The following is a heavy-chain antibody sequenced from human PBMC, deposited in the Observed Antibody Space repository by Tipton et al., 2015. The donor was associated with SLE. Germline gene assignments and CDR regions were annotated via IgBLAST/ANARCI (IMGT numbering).Heavy chain of an antibody. CDR1: GYSISSGYY. J-gene: IGHJ5*02. CDR3: ARVEAGNWFDP. CDR2: IYHSGST. Sequence: TLSLTCTVSGYSISSGYYWGWIRQPPGKGLEWIGSIYHSGSTYYNPSLKSRVTISVDTSKNQFSLKRSSVTAADTAVYYCARVEAGNWFDPWGQGTLVTVSS. D-gene: IGHD6-13*01. V-gene: IGHV4-38-2*02.